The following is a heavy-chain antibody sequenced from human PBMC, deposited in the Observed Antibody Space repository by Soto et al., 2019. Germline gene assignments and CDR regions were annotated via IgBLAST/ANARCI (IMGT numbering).Heavy chain of an antibody. D-gene: IGHD3-22*01. CDR2: ISHSGDT. CDR1: NGPFSGYY. CDR3: ARKRGTSGYLFDY. V-gene: IGHV4-34*01. J-gene: IGHJ4*02. Sequence: SETLSLTCSVYNGPFSGYYWSWIRQPPGKGLEWIGEISHSGDTNYNPSLKSRVSMSVDTSKKQISLKLNSVTAVDTAVYYCARKRGTSGYLFDYWAQGTLVTVSS.